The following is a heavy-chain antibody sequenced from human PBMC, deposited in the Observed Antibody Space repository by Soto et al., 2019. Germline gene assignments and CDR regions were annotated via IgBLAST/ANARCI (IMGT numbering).Heavy chain of an antibody. CDR1: GFTFSNYT. Sequence: GGSLRLSCAASGFTFSNYTMHGVRQAPGKGLEWVALISYDEIEEYFADAVKGRFTISRDNSKNTLHLQMDSLRAEDTAVYYCAGRSGSSDYWGRGTLVTPSS. CDR3: AGRSGSSDY. J-gene: IGHJ4*03. D-gene: IGHD3-10*01. CDR2: ISYDEIEE. V-gene: IGHV3-30*04.